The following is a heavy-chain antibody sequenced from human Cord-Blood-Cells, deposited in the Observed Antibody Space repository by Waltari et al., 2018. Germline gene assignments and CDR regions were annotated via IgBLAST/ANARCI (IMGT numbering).Heavy chain of an antibody. CDR2: NIPILGIA. CDR3: AGGGAGWELLFDD. V-gene: IGHV1-69*09. J-gene: IGHJ4*02. CDR1: GGTFSSYA. D-gene: IGHD2-15*01. Sequence: QVQLVQSGAEVKKPGSSVKVSCKASGGTFSSYAISWVRQAPGQGLEWMGRNIPILGIANYAQKFQGRVTITAGKATGTAHMELSSLRSEDTAGYYCAGGGAGWELLFDDWGQGTLGTVSS.